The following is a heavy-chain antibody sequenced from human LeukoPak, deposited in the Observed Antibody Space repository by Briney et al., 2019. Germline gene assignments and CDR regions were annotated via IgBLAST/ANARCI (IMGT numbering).Heavy chain of an antibody. V-gene: IGHV4-34*01. CDR2: IDHSGST. CDR3: ARRNTVSYFDY. J-gene: IGHJ4*02. CDR1: GGSFSGYY. Sequence: SETLSLTCAVYGGSFSGYYWSWIRQPPGKGLEWIGEIDHSGSTNYNPSLKSRVTISVDTSKNQFSLKLSSVTAADTAVYYCARRNTVSYFDYWGQGTLVTVTS. D-gene: IGHD4-17*01.